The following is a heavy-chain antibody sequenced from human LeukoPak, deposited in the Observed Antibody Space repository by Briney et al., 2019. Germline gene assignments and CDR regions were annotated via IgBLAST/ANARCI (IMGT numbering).Heavy chain of an antibody. Sequence: GASVKVSCKASGGTFSSYAISWVRQAPGQGLEWMGGIIPIFGTANYAQKFQGRVTITADESTSTAYMELSSLRSEDTAVYYCARDRYYYGSGSSYYYMDVWGKGTTVTISS. CDR2: IIPIFGTA. J-gene: IGHJ6*03. V-gene: IGHV1-69*13. D-gene: IGHD3-10*01. CDR1: GGTFSSYA. CDR3: ARDRYYYGSGSSYYYMDV.